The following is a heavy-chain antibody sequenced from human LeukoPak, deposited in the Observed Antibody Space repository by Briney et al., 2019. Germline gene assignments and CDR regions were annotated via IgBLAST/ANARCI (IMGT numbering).Heavy chain of an antibody. CDR2: IYTSGST. Sequence: PSETLSLTCTVSGGSISSGSYYWSWIRQPAGKGLEWIGRIYTSGSTNYNPSLKSRVTISVDTSKNQFSLKLSSVTAADTAVYYCARDRGYSSSWYGVYFDYWGQGTLVTVSS. J-gene: IGHJ4*02. V-gene: IGHV4-61*02. D-gene: IGHD6-13*01. CDR3: ARDRGYSSSWYGVYFDY. CDR1: GGSISSGSYY.